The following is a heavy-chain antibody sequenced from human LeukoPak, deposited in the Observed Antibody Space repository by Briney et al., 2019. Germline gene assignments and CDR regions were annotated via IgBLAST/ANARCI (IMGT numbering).Heavy chain of an antibody. CDR2: ISSSGSTI. J-gene: IGHJ4*02. V-gene: IGHV3-11*01. Sequence: GVSLSLYCAASVFTFSDYYMRWMPQAPGKGLEGVSYISSSGSTIYYADSVKGRFTIARDNAKNSLYLQMNSLRAEDTAVYYCARDRWFGESRIDYWGQGTLVTVSS. CDR3: ARDRWFGESRIDY. D-gene: IGHD3-10*01. CDR1: VFTFSDYY.